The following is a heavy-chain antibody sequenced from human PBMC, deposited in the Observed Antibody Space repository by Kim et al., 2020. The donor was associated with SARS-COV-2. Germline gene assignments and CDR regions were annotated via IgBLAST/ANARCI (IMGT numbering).Heavy chain of an antibody. V-gene: IGHV3-21*01. Sequence: VKGRFTISRDNAKNSLYLQMNSLRAEDTAVYYCARGLGYCSGGSCYVDYWGQGTLVTVSS. J-gene: IGHJ4*02. CDR3: ARGLGYCSGGSCYVDY. D-gene: IGHD2-15*01.